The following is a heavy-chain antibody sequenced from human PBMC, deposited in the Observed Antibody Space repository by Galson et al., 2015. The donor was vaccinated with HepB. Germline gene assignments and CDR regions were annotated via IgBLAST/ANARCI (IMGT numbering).Heavy chain of an antibody. CDR1: GFTFYSYG. J-gene: IGHJ4*02. CDR3: AKDRSGFYASGSSDY. CDR2: IRSDESQK. D-gene: IGHD3-10*01. V-gene: IGHV3-30*02. Sequence: SLRLSCAASGFTFYSYGMHWVRQAPGKGLQWVAFIRSDESQKFYGDSVKGRFTISRDNFKNTLYLQLKSLTAEDTAVYYCAKDRSGFYASGSSDYWGQGTVVTVSS.